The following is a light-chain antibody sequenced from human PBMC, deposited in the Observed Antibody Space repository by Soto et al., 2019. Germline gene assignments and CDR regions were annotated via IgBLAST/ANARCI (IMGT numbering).Light chain of an antibody. Sequence: NFMLTQPHSVSESPGKTVTISCTRSSGSIASNYVQWYQQRPGSAPTTVIYEDNHRPSGVPDRFSGSLDSSANSASLTISGLKTEDEADYYCQSYDNNNWVFGGGTKLTVL. CDR2: EDN. V-gene: IGLV6-57*03. J-gene: IGLJ3*02. CDR3: QSYDNNNWV. CDR1: SGSIASNY.